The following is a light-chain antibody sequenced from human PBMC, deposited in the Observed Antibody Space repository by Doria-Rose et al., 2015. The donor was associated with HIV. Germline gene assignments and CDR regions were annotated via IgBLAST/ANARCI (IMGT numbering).Light chain of an antibody. J-gene: IGLJ1*01. CDR3: CSYAGSSTPYV. CDR1: SSDVGAYNY. CDR2: DVS. V-gene: IGLV2-11*03. Sequence: SPGQSVTVSCTGTSSDVGAYNYVSWYQQHPGKAPKLMIYDVSKRPSGVPDRFSGSKSGNMSSLTISGLQAEDEADYFCCSYAGSSTPYVFGTGTKVTVL.